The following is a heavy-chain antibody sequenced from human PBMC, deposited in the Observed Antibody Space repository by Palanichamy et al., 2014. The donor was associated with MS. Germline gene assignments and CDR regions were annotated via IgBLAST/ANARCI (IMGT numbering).Heavy chain of an antibody. V-gene: IGHV3-48*03. J-gene: IGHJ4*02. CDR3: GGAAPGY. CDR1: GFIFSNYE. CDR2: ISSSGNTI. D-gene: IGHD6-13*01. Sequence: EVQLVEVWGRGWVQPGGSLRLSCAASGFIFSNYEMNWVRQAPGKGLEWVSYISSSGNTIYYADSVKGRFTISRDNAKNSLHLQMNNLRAEDTAVYHCGGAAPGYWGPGTLVTVSS.